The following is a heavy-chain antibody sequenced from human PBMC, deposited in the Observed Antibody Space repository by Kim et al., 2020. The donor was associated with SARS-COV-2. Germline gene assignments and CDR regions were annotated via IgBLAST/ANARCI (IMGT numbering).Heavy chain of an antibody. Sequence: GGSLRLSCAASGFTFSSYAMHWVRQAPGKGLEWVAVISYDGSNKYYADSVKGRFTISRDNSKNTLYLQMNSLRAEDTAVYYCARVSCSGGSCYGGLDYWGQGTLVTVSS. CDR3: ARVSCSGGSCYGGLDY. CDR2: ISYDGSNK. J-gene: IGHJ4*02. D-gene: IGHD2-15*01. V-gene: IGHV3-30*04. CDR1: GFTFSSYA.